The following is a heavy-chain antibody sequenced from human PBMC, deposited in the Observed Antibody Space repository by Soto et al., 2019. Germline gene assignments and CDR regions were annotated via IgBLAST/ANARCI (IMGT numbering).Heavy chain of an antibody. V-gene: IGHV3-9*01. Sequence: EVQLVESGGGLVQPCRSLRLSCAASGFNFDKYAMHWVRQAPGKGLEWVSGISWNSGNIDYADSVKGRFTISRDNAKNSLYLQMTSLRPDETALYYFAKDSKTTWYDAFDIWGPGTMVTGSS. CDR2: ISWNSGNI. D-gene: IGHD1-7*01. CDR1: GFNFDKYA. CDR3: AKDSKTTWYDAFDI. J-gene: IGHJ3*02.